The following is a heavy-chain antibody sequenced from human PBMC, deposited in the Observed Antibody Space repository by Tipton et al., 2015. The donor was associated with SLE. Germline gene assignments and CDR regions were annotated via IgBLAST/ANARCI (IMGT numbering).Heavy chain of an antibody. CDR1: GYTFTTYD. CDR3: ARASGRLQLGDY. CDR2: MNPNSGNT. V-gene: IGHV1-8*01. Sequence: QVQLVQSGAEMKKPGASVKVSCKASGYTFTTYDINWLRQATGQGLEWMGWMNPNSGNTGYAQKFQGRVTMTRNTSISTAYMELSSLASDDTAVYYCARASGRLQLGDYWGQGTLVTVSS. J-gene: IGHJ4*02. D-gene: IGHD4-11*01.